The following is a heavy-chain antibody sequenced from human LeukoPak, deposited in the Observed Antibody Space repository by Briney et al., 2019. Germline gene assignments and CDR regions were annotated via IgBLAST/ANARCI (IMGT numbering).Heavy chain of an antibody. V-gene: IGHV3-23*01. D-gene: IGHD2-21*01. CDR2: ISGSGGIT. J-gene: IGHJ2*01. Sequence: GGSLRLSCAASGFTFSSYAMSWVRQAPGKGLEWVSEISGSGGITYYADSVEGRFTISRDNSKNTVYLQVNNLRTEDTAIYYCARRPYSIPGYFDLWGRGALVTVSS. CDR1: GFTFSSYA. CDR3: ARRPYSIPGYFDL.